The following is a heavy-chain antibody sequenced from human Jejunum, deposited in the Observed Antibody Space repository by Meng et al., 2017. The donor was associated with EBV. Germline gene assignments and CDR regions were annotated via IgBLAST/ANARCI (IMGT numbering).Heavy chain of an antibody. CDR3: VRGGDYCLVY. D-gene: IGHD2-21*02. J-gene: IGHJ4*02. CDR2: IYYSGST. CDR1: RYTIDSRNL. Sequence: QVRRQMSGRALAEPSGSLSLTCSGSRYTIDSRNLWSWVRQSPERGLEWIGEIYYSGSTNYNPSLKSRVTILVDRSENHFSLHLSSVTAADTAVYYCVRGGDYCLVYWGQGTLVTVSS. V-gene: IGHV4-4*02.